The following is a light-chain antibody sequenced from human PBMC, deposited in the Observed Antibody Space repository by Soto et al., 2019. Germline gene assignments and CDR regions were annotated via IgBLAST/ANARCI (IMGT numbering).Light chain of an antibody. J-gene: IGKJ4*01. CDR1: QEISNH. V-gene: IGKV1-16*02. Sequence: DLQMPQSPSSLSASVGDRVTITCRASQEISNHLAWFQQKPGKPPKSLISDASNLQSGVPSKFSGSGSGTDFTLTISSLQPEDFATYYCQQYHNYPVTFGGGTKEEIK. CDR3: QQYHNYPVT. CDR2: DAS.